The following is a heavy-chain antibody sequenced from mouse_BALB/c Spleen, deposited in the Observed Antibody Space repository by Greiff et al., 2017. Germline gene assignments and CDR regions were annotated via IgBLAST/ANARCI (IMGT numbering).Heavy chain of an antibody. V-gene: IGHV3-6*02. CDR1: GYSITSGYY. J-gene: IGHJ4*01. CDR2: ISYDGSN. CDR3: ARVNWVYAMDY. Sequence: DVQLQESGPGLVKPSQSLSLTCSFTGYSITSGYYWTWIRQFPGNKLEWWGYISYDGSNNYNSSLKNRISITRDTSKNQFFLKLNSVTTEDTATYYCARVNWVYAMDYWGQGTSVTVSS. D-gene: IGHD4-1*01.